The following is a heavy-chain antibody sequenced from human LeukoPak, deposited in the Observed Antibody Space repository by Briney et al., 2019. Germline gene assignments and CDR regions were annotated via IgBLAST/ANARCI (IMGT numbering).Heavy chain of an antibody. V-gene: IGHV4-39*01. D-gene: IGHD6-13*01. CDR2: IYYTGST. J-gene: IGHJ4*02. Sequence: PSETLTLTCAVSGGSISGGKDFWGWIRQSPGKGLEWIGSIYYTGSTYYNPSLKSRVTISVDTSKSEFYLMVHSVTAADTAMYYCSRRGITYSTSFFHSWGQGTLVTVAS. CDR3: SRRGITYSTSFFHS. CDR1: GGSISGGKDF.